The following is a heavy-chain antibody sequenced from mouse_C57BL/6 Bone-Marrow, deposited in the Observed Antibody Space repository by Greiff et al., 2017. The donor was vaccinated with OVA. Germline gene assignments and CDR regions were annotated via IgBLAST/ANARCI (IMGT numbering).Heavy chain of an antibody. Sequence: QVQLQQPGAELVKPGASVKLSCKASGYTFTSYWMQWVKQRPGQGLEWIGEIDPSDSNTNYNQKFKGKATLTVDTSSSTAYMQLSSLTSEDSAVYYCASLRYSNPFDYWGQGTTLTVSS. CDR1: GYTFTSYW. CDR3: ASLRYSNPFDY. CDR2: IDPSDSNT. D-gene: IGHD2-5*01. J-gene: IGHJ2*01. V-gene: IGHV1-50*01.